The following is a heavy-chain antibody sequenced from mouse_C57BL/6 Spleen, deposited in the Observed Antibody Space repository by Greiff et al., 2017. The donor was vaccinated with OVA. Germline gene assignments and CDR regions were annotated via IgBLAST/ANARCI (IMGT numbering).Heavy chain of an antibody. CDR3: ARQGYYLYDAMDY. CDR1: GYTFTSYW. D-gene: IGHD2-3*01. V-gene: IGHV1-55*01. Sequence: QVQLQQPGAELVKPGASVKMSCKASGYTFTSYWITWVKQRPGQGLEWIGDIYPGSGSTNYNEKFKSKATLTVDTSSSTAYMQLSSLTSEDSAVYYCARQGYYLYDAMDYWGQGTSVTVSS. CDR2: IYPGSGST. J-gene: IGHJ4*01.